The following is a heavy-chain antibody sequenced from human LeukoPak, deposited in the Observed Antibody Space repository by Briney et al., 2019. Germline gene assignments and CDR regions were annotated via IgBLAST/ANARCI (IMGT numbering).Heavy chain of an antibody. CDR2: ITLMFGST. V-gene: IGHV1-69*13. J-gene: IGHJ3*01. CDR3: ARDDPDVVVIPGAADV. D-gene: IGHD2-21*01. CDR1: GDTFSNYV. Sequence: SVKVSCKASGDTFSNYVISWFRQAPGQRPEWMGGITLMFGSTYFTQKFQGRVTFTADDSTTTAYMELSSLKFEDTAVYYCARDDPDVVVIPGAADVWGQGTLVTVSS.